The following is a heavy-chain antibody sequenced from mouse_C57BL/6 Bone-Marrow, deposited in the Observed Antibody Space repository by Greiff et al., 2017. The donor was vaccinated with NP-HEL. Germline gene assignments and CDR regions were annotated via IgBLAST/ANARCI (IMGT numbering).Heavy chain of an antibody. CDR2: INPGSGGT. Sequence: QVQLQQSGAELVRPGTSVKVSCKASGYAFTNYLIEWVKQRPGQGLEWIGVINPGSGGTNYNEKFKGKATLTADKSSSTAYMQLSSLTSEDSAVYFCAVYYSYYGGYYAMDYWGQGTSVTVSS. D-gene: IGHD2-12*01. J-gene: IGHJ4*01. CDR1: GYAFTNYL. CDR3: AVYYSYYGGYYAMDY. V-gene: IGHV1-54*01.